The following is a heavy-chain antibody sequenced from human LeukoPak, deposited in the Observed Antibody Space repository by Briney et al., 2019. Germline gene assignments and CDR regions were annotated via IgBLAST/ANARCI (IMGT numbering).Heavy chain of an antibody. CDR2: ITDSAAAT. J-gene: IGHJ4*02. D-gene: IGHD1-1*01. Sequence: GGSLRLSCAASGSTFSSYSMNWVRQAPGKGLEWVSTITDSAAATYYRESVKGRLTISRDNSKNTLYLQMNSLRGDDTAVYFCAKVYGNWYFDYWGQGTLVTVSS. V-gene: IGHV3-23*01. CDR3: AKVYGNWYFDY. CDR1: GSTFSSYS.